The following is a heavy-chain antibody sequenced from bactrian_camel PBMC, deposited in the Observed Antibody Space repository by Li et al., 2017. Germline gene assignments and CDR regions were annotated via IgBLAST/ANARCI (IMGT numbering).Heavy chain of an antibody. V-gene: IGHV3S1*01. CDR1: GFTFSSYW. D-gene: IGHD1*01. CDR2: INSGGGTT. CDR3: VRDPEIIGLGSSGAVGY. Sequence: HVQLVESGGGLVQPGGSLRLSCAASGFTFSSYWMYWVRQAPGKGLEWVSAINSGGGTTYYGDSVKGQFTISRDNAKNTLYLQLDSLKPEDTGVYYCVRDPEIIGLGSSGAVGYWGQGTQVTVS. J-gene: IGHJ6*01.